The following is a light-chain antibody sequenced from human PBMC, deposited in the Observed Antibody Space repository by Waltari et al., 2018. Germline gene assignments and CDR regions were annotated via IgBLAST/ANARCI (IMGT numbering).Light chain of an antibody. Sequence: DIQMTQSPSTLSASVGDRVTITCRANQSLSNWLACYQQKPGKAPKVLIYKASTLESGVPSRFSGSGSGTEFTLTISSLQPDDFATYYCQQYRNLWTFGQGTKVEIK. J-gene: IGKJ1*01. V-gene: IGKV1-5*03. CDR2: KAS. CDR3: QQYRNLWT. CDR1: QSLSNW.